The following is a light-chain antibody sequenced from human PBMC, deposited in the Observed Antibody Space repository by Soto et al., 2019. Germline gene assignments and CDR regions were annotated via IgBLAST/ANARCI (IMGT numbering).Light chain of an antibody. Sequence: EIVLTQSPGTLSLSPGERATLSCRASQSISSSYLAWYQQKPGQAPRLLIYGASSRATGIPDRFSGSGSGTDFTLTISRLEPEDLAVYYCQQYDISPITFGQGTRLEIK. CDR2: GAS. V-gene: IGKV3-20*01. J-gene: IGKJ5*01. CDR3: QQYDISPIT. CDR1: QSISSSY.